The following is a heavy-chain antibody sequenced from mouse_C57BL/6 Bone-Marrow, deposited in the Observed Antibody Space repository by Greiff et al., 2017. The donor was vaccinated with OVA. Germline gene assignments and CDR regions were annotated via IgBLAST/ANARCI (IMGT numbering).Heavy chain of an antibody. CDR1: GSPFTSYW. D-gene: IGHD2-5*01. CDR2: IDPSVSYT. V-gene: IGHV1-50*01. Sequence: QVQLQQPGAELVKPGASVKLSCKASGSPFTSYWMQWVKQRPGRGLGWIGKIDPSVSYTTYNQKFKGKATWTVETSCSEADMQLSSLTSEDSAVYYCAREDYYSNYPCADWGQGTLVTVAA. CDR3: AREDYYSNYPCAD. J-gene: IGHJ3*01.